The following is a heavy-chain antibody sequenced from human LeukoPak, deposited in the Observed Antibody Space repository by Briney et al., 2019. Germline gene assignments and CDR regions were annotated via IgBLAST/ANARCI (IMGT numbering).Heavy chain of an antibody. V-gene: IGHV4-39*01. Sequence: PSETLSLTCTVYTCSISSSSYYWRWIHQPPGKGLEWIGNIYYSGSTYSNPSLKSRVTISVDTSKSQFSLKLSSVTAADTAVYYCARHPRTTVTRNWFDPWGQGTLVTVSS. CDR2: IYYSGST. CDR1: TCSISSSSYY. D-gene: IGHD4-17*01. J-gene: IGHJ5*02. CDR3: ARHPRTTVTRNWFDP.